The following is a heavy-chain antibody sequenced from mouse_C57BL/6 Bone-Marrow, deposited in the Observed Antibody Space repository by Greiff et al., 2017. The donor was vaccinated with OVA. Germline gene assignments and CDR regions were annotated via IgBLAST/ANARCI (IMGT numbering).Heavy chain of an antibody. Sequence: QVQLQQSAAELMKPGASVKLSCKATGYTFTGYWIEWVKQRPGHGLEWIGEILPGSGSTNYNEKFKGKATFTADTSSNTAYMQLSSLTTEDSAIYYCARWDYYGSSFYWYFDVWGTGTTVTVSS. CDR2: ILPGSGST. V-gene: IGHV1-9*01. J-gene: IGHJ1*03. D-gene: IGHD1-1*01. CDR1: GYTFTGYW. CDR3: ARWDYYGSSFYWYFDV.